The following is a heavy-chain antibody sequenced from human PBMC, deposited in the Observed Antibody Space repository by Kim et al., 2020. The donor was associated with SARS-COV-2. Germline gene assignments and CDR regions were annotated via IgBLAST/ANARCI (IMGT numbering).Heavy chain of an antibody. J-gene: IGHJ4*02. Sequence: GGSLRLSCATSGFTFSSFGMNWVRQPPGKGLQWVARLWCDGSNTDYPYSVKVRFTISRDDSKDTLYLQMNNLRADDTAVYVCARDRSTFFDYWGQGILVTVSS. CDR2: LWCDGSNT. D-gene: IGHD1-26*01. V-gene: IGHV3-33*01. CDR1: GFTFSSFG. CDR3: ARDRSTFFDY.